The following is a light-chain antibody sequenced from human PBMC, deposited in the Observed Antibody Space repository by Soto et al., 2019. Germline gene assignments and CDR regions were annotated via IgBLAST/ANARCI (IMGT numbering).Light chain of an antibody. J-gene: IGLJ1*01. CDR1: SSDVGSYNR. Sequence: QSALTQHPSLSGSPGQSVTISCTGTSSDVGSYNRVSWYQQPPGTAPKLMIYEVSNRPSGVPDRFSGSKSGNTASLTISGLQAEDEADYYCSLYTSSSTYVFGPGTKLTVL. V-gene: IGLV2-18*01. CDR2: EVS. CDR3: SLYTSSSTYV.